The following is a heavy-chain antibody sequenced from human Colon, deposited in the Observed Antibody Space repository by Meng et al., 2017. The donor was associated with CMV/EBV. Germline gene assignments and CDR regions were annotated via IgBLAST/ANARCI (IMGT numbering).Heavy chain of an antibody. CDR1: GYTFTDYI. CDR2: INPKSGDT. V-gene: IGHV1-2*06. Sequence: CKASGYTFTDYIIHWVRQAPGQGLERMGRINPKSGDTRYAHNFQGRATLTRDTSITTAYMELTGLTSNDTAIYYCAKDWSGGSCFDYWGQGTLVTVSS. J-gene: IGHJ4*02. CDR3: AKDWSGGSCFDY. D-gene: IGHD2-15*01.